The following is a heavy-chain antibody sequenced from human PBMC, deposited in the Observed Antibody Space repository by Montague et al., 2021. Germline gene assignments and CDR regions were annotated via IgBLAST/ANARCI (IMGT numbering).Heavy chain of an antibody. J-gene: IGHJ4*02. CDR1: GDSVSNNNAA. D-gene: IGHD3-10*01. V-gene: IGHV6-1*01. CDR2: TYYRSTWYT. CDR3: AREGVGDLLFSFDS. Sequence: CAISGDSVSNNNAAWNWIRESPSRGLEWLGRTYYRSTWYTDYAVSVKGRIAINPDTSKNQFSLQLNSVTPEDKAVYYCAREGVGDLLFSFDSWGQGTLVTVSS.